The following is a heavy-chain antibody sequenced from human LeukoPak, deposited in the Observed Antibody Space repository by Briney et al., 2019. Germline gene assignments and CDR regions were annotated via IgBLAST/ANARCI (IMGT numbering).Heavy chain of an antibody. CDR3: ARDSPITKPFDY. CDR2: ISVTRTYI. V-gene: IGHV3-21*01. J-gene: IGHJ4*02. Sequence: GWSLRLSCAASGFTFSTYSLNWVRQAPAKGLEWVSSISVTRTYIYYGDSVKGRFTIFRDNAKNSLYVQMNSLRGEGTAVYYCARDSPITKPFDYWGQGTRVTVSS. CDR1: GFTFSTYS.